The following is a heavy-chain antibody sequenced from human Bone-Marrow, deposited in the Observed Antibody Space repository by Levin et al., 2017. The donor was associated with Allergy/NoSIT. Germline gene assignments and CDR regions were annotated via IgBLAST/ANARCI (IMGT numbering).Heavy chain of an antibody. J-gene: IGHJ4*02. CDR3: ARVISWSTVRGYDPSLQYYFDY. D-gene: IGHD3-10*01. CDR1: GDSIRSGGYY. CDR2: IYHSGTT. V-gene: IGHV4-31*03. Sequence: ASETLSLTCTVSGDSIRSGGYYWSWIRQQPGKGLEWIGFIYHSGTTDYNPSLKSRVAISVDTSNNQFSLRLTSATAADTAVYYCARVISWSTVRGYDPSLQYYFDYWGQGSLVTVSS.